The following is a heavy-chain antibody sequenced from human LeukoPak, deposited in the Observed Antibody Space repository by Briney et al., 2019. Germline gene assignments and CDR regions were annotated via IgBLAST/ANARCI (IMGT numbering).Heavy chain of an antibody. Sequence: SETLSLTCGVSGGSITNTNYWTWVRQPPGKGLEWIGEVNLQGSTNYNPSLMGRVTVSVDTSKNQFNLRLTSVTAADTAMYYCARRNDFDIWGPGTMVTVSS. J-gene: IGHJ3*02. CDR3: ARRNDFDI. CDR1: GGSITNTNY. V-gene: IGHV4-4*02. CDR2: VNLQGST.